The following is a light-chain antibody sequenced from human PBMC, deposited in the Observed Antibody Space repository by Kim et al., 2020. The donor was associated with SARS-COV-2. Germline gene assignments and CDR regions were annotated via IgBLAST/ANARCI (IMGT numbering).Light chain of an antibody. Sequence: PGKAARITCGGIGIESKSVNWNRQKPGQAPVLVISYDSDRPSGLPERFSGSNSGNTATLTISRVEAGDEADYYCQVWDSSSDHRVVFGGGTQLTVL. CDR1: GIESKS. V-gene: IGLV3-21*04. CDR3: QVWDSSSDHRVV. CDR2: YDS. J-gene: IGLJ2*01.